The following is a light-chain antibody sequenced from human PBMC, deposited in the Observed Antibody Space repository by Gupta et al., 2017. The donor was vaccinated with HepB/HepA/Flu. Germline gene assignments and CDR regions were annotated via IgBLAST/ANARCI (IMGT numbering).Light chain of an antibody. CDR3: QQYHNWPPQYT. CDR2: GAS. V-gene: IGKV3-15*01. J-gene: IGKJ2*01. CDR1: QSVSSN. Sequence: EIVMTQSPATLSVSPGERATLSCRASQSVSSNLAWYQQKPGQAPRLLIYGASTRATGIPARFRGSGSGTEFTLTISSLQSEDFAVYYCQQYHNWPPQYTFGQGTKLEIK.